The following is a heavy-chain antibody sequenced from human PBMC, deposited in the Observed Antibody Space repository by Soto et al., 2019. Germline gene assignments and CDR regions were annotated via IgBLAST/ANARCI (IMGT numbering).Heavy chain of an antibody. V-gene: IGHV3-74*01. Sequence: EVQLVESGGGIVQPGGSVRLSCAASGFTLSSYWIHWVRQAPGKGLVWVSRINGDGSTTNYADSLKGRXTISXDNXXXXXXXXMXSLRAEDTAVYFCARGRSGSYSFDYWGQGTLXTVSS. J-gene: IGHJ4*02. D-gene: IGHD3-10*01. CDR2: INGDGSTT. CDR1: GFTLSSYW. CDR3: ARGRSGSYSFDY.